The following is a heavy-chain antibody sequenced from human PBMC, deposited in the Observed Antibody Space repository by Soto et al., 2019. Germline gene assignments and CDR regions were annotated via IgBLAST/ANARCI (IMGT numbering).Heavy chain of an antibody. CDR1: GFTFRSYG. J-gene: IGHJ4*02. D-gene: IGHD6-19*01. CDR2: IWYDGSNK. CDR3: ARDEGDSGWYYFDY. V-gene: IGHV3-33*01. Sequence: QVQLVESGGGVVQPGRSLRLSCAASGFTFRSYGMYWVRQAPGKGLEWVAVIWYDGSNKYYADPVKGRFTISRDNSKNTLYLQMNSLRAEDTAVYYCARDEGDSGWYYFDYWGQGTLVTVSS.